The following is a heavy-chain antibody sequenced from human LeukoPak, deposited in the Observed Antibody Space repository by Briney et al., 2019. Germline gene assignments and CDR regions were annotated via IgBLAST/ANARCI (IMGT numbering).Heavy chain of an antibody. V-gene: IGHV1-2*02. D-gene: IGHD6-13*01. CDR2: INPNSGGT. CDR3: ARPIAVAADDAFDI. J-gene: IGHJ3*02. CDR1: GYTFTGYY. Sequence: ASVKVSCKASGYTFTGYYMHWVRQAPGQGLEWMGWINPNSGGTNYAQKFQGRVTMTRDTSISTAYMELSRLRSDDTAVYYCARPIAVAADDAFDIWGQGTVVTVSS.